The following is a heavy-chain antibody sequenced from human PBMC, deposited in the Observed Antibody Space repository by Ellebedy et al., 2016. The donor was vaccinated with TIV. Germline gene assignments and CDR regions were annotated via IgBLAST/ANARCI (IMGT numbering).Heavy chain of an antibody. CDR3: VKAWGD. CDR1: GFTFNSYA. J-gene: IGHJ4*02. D-gene: IGHD3-16*01. V-gene: IGHV3-64D*06. CDR2: IVSNGDST. Sequence: GESLKISCSASGFTFNSYAMHWVRQAPGKGLDYISAIVSNGDSTYYANSVKGRFIISRDNSKNTLYLQMSSLRTEDTAVYYCVKAWGDWGQGTLVTVSS.